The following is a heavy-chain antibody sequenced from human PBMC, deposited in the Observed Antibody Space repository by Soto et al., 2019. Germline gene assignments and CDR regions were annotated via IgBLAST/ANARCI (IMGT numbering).Heavy chain of an antibody. CDR2: INAGNGNT. Sequence: ASVKVSCKASGYTFTSYAMHWVRQAPGQRLEWMGWINAGNGNTNYAQKLQGRVTMTTDTSTSTAYMELRSLRSDDTAVYYCARSSLWFEGFDPWGQGTLVTVSS. D-gene: IGHD3-10*01. V-gene: IGHV1-3*01. J-gene: IGHJ5*02. CDR3: ARSSLWFEGFDP. CDR1: GYTFTSYA.